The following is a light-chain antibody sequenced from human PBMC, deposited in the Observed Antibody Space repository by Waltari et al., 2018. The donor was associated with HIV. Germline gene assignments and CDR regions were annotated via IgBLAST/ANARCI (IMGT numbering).Light chain of an antibody. Sequence: YVMTQPSSLSVAPGETATISCGANNIGSQSVHWYQQRPGQAPVVGITDDSERPSATPERFAGSNSGNTATLTISGVEAGDEADYYCQVWDSTSDHPAFGGGTKLTVL. CDR3: QVWDSTSDHPA. CDR2: DDS. CDR1: NIGSQS. J-gene: IGLJ3*02. V-gene: IGLV3-21*01.